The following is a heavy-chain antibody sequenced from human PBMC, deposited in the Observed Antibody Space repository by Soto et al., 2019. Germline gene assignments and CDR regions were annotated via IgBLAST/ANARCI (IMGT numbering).Heavy chain of an antibody. D-gene: IGHD2-15*01. Sequence: GCLSLAAVGSGFNLNRYTIISVRQAPGKRLELLSSISSSGYIFSTDSVRGRFTISRDNAKNSVYLQINSLRAEDTAVYFCAMDCSGGSCYPGMDVWVQGTTVTVS. CDR1: GFNLNRYT. CDR2: ISSSGYI. CDR3: AMDCSGGSCYPGMDV. J-gene: IGHJ6*02. V-gene: IGHV3-21*01.